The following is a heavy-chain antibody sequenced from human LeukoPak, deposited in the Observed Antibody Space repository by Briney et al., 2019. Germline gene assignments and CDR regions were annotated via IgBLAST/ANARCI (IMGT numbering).Heavy chain of an antibody. CDR1: GFTFSSYA. V-gene: IGHV3-23*01. Sequence: GGSLRLSCAASGFTFSSYAMSWVRQAPGKGLEWVSAISGSGGSTYYADSVKGRFTISRDNSKNTLYLQMDSLRAEDTAVYYCAKGSYDFWSGGRLYYFDYWGQGTLVTVSS. J-gene: IGHJ4*02. D-gene: IGHD3-3*01. CDR3: AKGSYDFWSGGRLYYFDY. CDR2: ISGSGGST.